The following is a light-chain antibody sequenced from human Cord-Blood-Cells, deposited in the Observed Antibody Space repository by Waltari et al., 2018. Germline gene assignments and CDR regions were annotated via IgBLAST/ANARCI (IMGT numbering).Light chain of an antibody. CDR2: DVS. J-gene: IGLJ2*01. Sequence: QSALTQPRSASGSPGQSVPISCTGTSSAVGGYNYVPWYQQHPGKAPKPMIYDVSKRPSGVPDRFSGSKSGNTASLTISGLQAEDEADYYCCSYAGSYNVVFGGGTKLTVL. V-gene: IGLV2-11*01. CDR1: SSAVGGYNY. CDR3: CSYAGSYNVV.